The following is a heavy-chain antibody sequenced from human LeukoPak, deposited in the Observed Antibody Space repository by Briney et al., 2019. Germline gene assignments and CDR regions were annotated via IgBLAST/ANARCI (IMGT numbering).Heavy chain of an antibody. CDR3: ASHCSSTSCYPPLDY. CDR2: ISGSGGST. CDR1: GFTFSSYG. J-gene: IGHJ4*02. V-gene: IGHV3-23*01. D-gene: IGHD2-2*01. Sequence: PGGSLRLSCAASGFTFSSYGMSWVRQAPGKGLEWVSAISGSGGSTYYADSVKGRFTISRDNSKNTLYLQMNSLRAEDTAVYYCASHCSSTSCYPPLDYWGQGTLVTVSS.